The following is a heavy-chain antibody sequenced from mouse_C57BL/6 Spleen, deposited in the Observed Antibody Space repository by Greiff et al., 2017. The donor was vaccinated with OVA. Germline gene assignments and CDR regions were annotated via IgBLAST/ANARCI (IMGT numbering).Heavy chain of an antibody. CDR1: GYTFTSYW. D-gene: IGHD2-3*01. CDR3: ARRGYDAGQFAY. V-gene: IGHV1-64*01. Sequence: QVQLQQPGAELVKPGASVKLSCKASGYTFTSYWMHWVKQRPGQGLEWIGMIHPNSGSTNYNEKFKSKATLTVDKSSSTAYMQLSSLTSEDSAVYYCARRGYDAGQFAYWGQGTLVTVSA. J-gene: IGHJ3*01. CDR2: IHPNSGST.